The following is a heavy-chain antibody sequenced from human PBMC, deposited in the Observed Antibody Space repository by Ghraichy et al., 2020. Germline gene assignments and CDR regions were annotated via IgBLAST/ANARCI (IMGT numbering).Heavy chain of an antibody. Sequence: GESLNISCAASGFAYSSYWMNWVRPAPGKGLEWVAYKKYDGSAEYYVDSVKGRFGISRDNAKNSLFLQMNSLRAEDTAVYYCARGWGRFDYWGQGTLVTVSS. J-gene: IGHJ4*02. CDR2: KKYDGSAE. CDR1: GFAYSSYW. D-gene: IGHD2-21*02. V-gene: IGHV3-7*01. CDR3: ARGWGRFDY.